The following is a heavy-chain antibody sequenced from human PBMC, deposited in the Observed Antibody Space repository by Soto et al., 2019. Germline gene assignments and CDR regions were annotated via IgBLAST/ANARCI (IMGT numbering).Heavy chain of an antibody. D-gene: IGHD1-26*01. CDR2: IYHAGST. J-gene: IGHJ4*02. CDR3: ERGPPIVGNTTTLDS. CDR1: GGSITNSNW. V-gene: IGHV4-4*02. Sequence: PSETLSLTCTVSGGSITNSNWWSWVRLPPAKGLEWIGDIYHAGSTKYNPSLERRVTISVDTSNNQFALTLTSVTAADTAVYFCERGPPIVGNTTTLDSWGQATLVTV.